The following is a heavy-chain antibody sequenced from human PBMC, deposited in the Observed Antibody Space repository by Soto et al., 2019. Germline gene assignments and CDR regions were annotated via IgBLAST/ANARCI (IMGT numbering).Heavy chain of an antibody. CDR1: GFTFSSYA. Sequence: EVQLLDSGGGLVQPGGSLRLSCAGSGFTFSSYAMTWVRHAPGKGLEWVSTIAATDGSTYLADSVKGRFIISRDDSKNTLYLQMNGLRAEDPAIDYCTKDSFGIGDYGWLEPWGQGTLVTVSS. CDR2: IAATDGST. D-gene: IGHD4-17*01. CDR3: TKDSFGIGDYGWLEP. V-gene: IGHV3-23*01. J-gene: IGHJ5*02.